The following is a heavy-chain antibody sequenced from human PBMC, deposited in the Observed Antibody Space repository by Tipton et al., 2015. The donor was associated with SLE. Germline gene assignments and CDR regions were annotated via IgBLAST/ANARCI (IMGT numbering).Heavy chain of an antibody. J-gene: IGHJ3*02. V-gene: IGHV4-31*03. Sequence: TLSLTCTVSGDSMSSGGYYWSWIRQHPGKGLEWIGYIYYTGSTYYNPSLKSRVTISVDTSKNKISLKLSSVTAADTAVYYCASSYSGYAYAFDIWGQGTMVTVSS. CDR2: IYYTGST. D-gene: IGHD5-12*01. CDR3: ASSYSGYAYAFDI. CDR1: GDSMSSGGYY.